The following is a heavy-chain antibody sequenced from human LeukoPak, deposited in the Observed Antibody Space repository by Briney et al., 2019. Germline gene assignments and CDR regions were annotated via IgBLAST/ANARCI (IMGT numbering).Heavy chain of an antibody. CDR3: ARAKRNGFDI. Sequence: GGSLRLSCAASGFTFSTYTMNWVRQAPGKGLEWVSSISSRSSYIYYADSVKGRFTISRDNAKNSLYLQMNSLRAEDTAVYHCARAKRNGFDIWGQGTMVTVSS. CDR1: GFTFSTYT. J-gene: IGHJ3*02. CDR2: ISSRSSYI. V-gene: IGHV3-21*01.